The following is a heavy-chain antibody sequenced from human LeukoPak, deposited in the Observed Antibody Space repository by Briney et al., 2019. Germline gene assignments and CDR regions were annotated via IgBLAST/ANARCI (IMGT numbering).Heavy chain of an antibody. D-gene: IGHD4-17*01. J-gene: IGHJ4*02. Sequence: GSSVKVSCKASGYTFTNYYMHWVRQAPGQGLEWMGIINPSGGTTSYAQKFQGRLTMTRDMSTSTVYMELSSLRSDDTAVYYCARGGDYGDGGWDYFDYWGQGTLVTVSS. CDR2: INPSGGTT. V-gene: IGHV1-46*01. CDR1: GYTFTNYY. CDR3: ARGGDYGDGGWDYFDY.